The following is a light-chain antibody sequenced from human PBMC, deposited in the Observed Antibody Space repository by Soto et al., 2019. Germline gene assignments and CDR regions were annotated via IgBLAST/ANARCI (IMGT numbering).Light chain of an antibody. CDR2: GNS. CDR1: SSNIGSTYD. Sequence: QSVLTQPPSVSGAPGQRVTISCTGSSSNIGSTYDVQWYQQLPGTAPKLLIYGNSNRPSGVPDRFSGSKSGTSASLAITGLQGDDEADYYCQSYDGGLSAHYVFGTGTTVTVL. V-gene: IGLV1-40*01. J-gene: IGLJ1*01. CDR3: QSYDGGLSAHYV.